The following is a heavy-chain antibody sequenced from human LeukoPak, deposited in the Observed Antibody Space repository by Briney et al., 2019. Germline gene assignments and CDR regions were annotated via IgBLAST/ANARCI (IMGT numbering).Heavy chain of an antibody. V-gene: IGHV3-20*01. Sequence: GGSLRLSCAASGFTFDDYGMSWVRQAPGKGLEWVSGINWNGGSTGYADSVKGRYTISRDNAKNSLYLQMNSLRAEDTALYHCARVKVGIAVETDAFDIWGQGTMVTVSS. J-gene: IGHJ3*02. D-gene: IGHD6-19*01. CDR1: GFTFDDYG. CDR2: INWNGGST. CDR3: ARVKVGIAVETDAFDI.